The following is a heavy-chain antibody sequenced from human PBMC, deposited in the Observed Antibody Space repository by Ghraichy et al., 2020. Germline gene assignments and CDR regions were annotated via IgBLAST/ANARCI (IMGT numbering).Heavy chain of an antibody. J-gene: IGHJ6*02. D-gene: IGHD2-15*01. V-gene: IGHV3-9*01. CDR3: AKDVTPTGIWGDNLSAGYMDV. CDR1: GFTFDDYP. CDR2: LNWDSGSK. Sequence: SLRLSCVASGFTFDDYPMHWVRQVPGKGLEWVASLNWDSGSKGYAESVKGRFTISRDNAKNSVYLQMKSLQPEDTALYYCAKDVTPTGIWGDNLSAGYMDVWGRGTTVTVSS.